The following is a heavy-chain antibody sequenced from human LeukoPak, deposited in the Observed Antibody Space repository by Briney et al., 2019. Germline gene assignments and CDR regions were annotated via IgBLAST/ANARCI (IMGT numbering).Heavy chain of an antibody. D-gene: IGHD1-26*01. Sequence: PGGSLRLSCAASGFTFSSYAMSWVRQAPGKGLEWVSAISGSGGSTYYADSVKGRFTISRDNSKNTLYLQMNSLRAEDTTVYYCAKDRGGATILDYWGQGTLVTVSS. CDR3: AKDRGGATILDY. CDR1: GFTFSSYA. J-gene: IGHJ4*02. CDR2: ISGSGGST. V-gene: IGHV3-23*01.